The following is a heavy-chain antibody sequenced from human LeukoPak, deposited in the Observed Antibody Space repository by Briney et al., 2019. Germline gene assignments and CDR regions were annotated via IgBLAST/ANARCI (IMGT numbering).Heavy chain of an antibody. CDR1: GYTFTGYY. Sequence: ASVKVSCKASGYTFTGYYMHWVRQAPRQGLEWMGWINPNSGGTNYAQKFQGRVTMTRDTSISTAYMELSRLRSDDTAVYYCARAGGYSYGLDYWGQGTLVTVSS. CDR3: ARAGGYSYGLDY. J-gene: IGHJ4*02. D-gene: IGHD5-18*01. V-gene: IGHV1-2*02. CDR2: INPNSGGT.